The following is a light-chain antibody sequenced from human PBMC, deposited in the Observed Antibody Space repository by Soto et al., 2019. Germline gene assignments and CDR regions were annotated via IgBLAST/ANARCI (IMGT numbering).Light chain of an antibody. J-gene: IGLJ1*01. CDR2: EVS. Sequence: QSVLTQPASVSGSPGQSVTISCTGTSSDVGAYNLVSWYQQYPGKAPKLMIYEVSNRPSGVSNRFSGSKSGNTASLTISGHQAEDEADYYCCTSYEGGGRYVFGTGTKLTVL. CDR1: SSDVGAYNL. V-gene: IGLV2-14*01. CDR3: TSYEGGGRYV.